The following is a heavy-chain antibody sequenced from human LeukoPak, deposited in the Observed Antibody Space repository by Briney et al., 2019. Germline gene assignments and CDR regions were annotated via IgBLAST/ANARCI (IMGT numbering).Heavy chain of an antibody. CDR3: AKDQLGSGSSIFDY. Sequence: GGSLRLSCAAFGFTFSSYAMSWVRQAPGKGLEWVSAISGSGGSTYYADSVKGRFTISRDNSKNTLYLQMNSLRAEDTAVYYCAKDQLGSGSSIFDYWGQGTLVTVSS. D-gene: IGHD3-10*01. CDR1: GFTFSSYA. V-gene: IGHV3-23*01. J-gene: IGHJ4*02. CDR2: ISGSGGST.